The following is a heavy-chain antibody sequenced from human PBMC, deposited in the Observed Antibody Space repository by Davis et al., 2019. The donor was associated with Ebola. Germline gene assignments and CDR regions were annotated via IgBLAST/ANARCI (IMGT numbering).Heavy chain of an antibody. Sequence: ASVKVSCKVFGYTLSEFSMHWVRQAPGGGLEWMGGFDPEDGGHRYAQKLQGRVTMTEDTLTNTAYMELTRLTSEDTAVYFCSPVPVLTAKYVWGQGTLVTVSS. CDR1: GYTLSEFS. CDR2: FDPEDGGH. D-gene: IGHD3-16*01. J-gene: IGHJ4*02. V-gene: IGHV1-24*01. CDR3: SPVPVLTAKYV.